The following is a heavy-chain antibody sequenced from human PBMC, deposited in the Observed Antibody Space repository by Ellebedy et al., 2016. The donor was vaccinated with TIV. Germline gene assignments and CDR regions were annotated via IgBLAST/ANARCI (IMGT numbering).Heavy chain of an antibody. CDR1: GYTFTGYY. V-gene: IGHV1-2*02. J-gene: IGHJ4*02. CDR3: ARENTAMVPFDY. D-gene: IGHD5-18*01. Sequence: ASVKVSXKASGYTFTGYYMHWVRQAPGQGLEWMGWINPNSGGTNYAQKFQGRVTMTRDTSISTAYMELSRLRSDDTAVYYCARENTAMVPFDYWGQGTLVTVSS. CDR2: INPNSGGT.